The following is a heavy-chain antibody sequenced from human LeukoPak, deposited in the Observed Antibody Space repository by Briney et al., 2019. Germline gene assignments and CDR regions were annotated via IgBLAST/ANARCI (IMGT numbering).Heavy chain of an antibody. V-gene: IGHV3-64D*09. J-gene: IGHJ4*02. CDR3: VKDESLAAAGPSGGFDY. D-gene: IGHD6-13*01. CDR2: ITSNGGST. CDR1: GFTFSSSA. Sequence: TGRSLRMSCSASGFTFSSSAMHWVRQAPGNGLKYVSAITSNGGSTYYADSLKGRFAISRDNSKNTLYLQMSSLRAEDTAVYYCVKDESLAAAGPSGGFDYWGQGTLVTVSS.